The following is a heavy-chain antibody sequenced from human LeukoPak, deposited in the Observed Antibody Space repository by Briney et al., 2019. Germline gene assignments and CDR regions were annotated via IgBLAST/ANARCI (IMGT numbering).Heavy chain of an antibody. D-gene: IGHD3-22*01. CDR3: ARGTYYNSSGYYSWVRPSYYFDY. V-gene: IGHV3-48*03. CDR2: ISSSGSTI. J-gene: IGHJ4*02. CDR1: GFTFSSYE. Sequence: GGSLRLSCAASGFTFSSYEMNWVRQAPGKGLEWVSYISSSGSTIFYADSVKGRFTISRDNAKNSLYLQMNSLRAEDTAVYYCARGTYYNSSGYYSWVRPSYYFDYWGQGTLVTVSS.